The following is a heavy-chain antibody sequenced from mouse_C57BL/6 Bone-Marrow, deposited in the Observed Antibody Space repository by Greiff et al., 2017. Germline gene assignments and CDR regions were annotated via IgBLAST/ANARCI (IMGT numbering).Heavy chain of an antibody. CDR1: GFTFSDYG. J-gene: IGHJ2*01. V-gene: IGHV5-17*01. CDR3: ARPHYGSSYYFDY. D-gene: IGHD1-1*01. CDR2: ISSGSSTI. Sequence: EVKLVESGGGLVKPGGSLKLSCAASGFTFSDYGMHWVRQAPEKGLEWVAYISSGSSTIYYADTVKGRFTISRDNAKSALFLQMTSLRSEGTAMYYCARPHYGSSYYFDYGGQGNTLTVSS.